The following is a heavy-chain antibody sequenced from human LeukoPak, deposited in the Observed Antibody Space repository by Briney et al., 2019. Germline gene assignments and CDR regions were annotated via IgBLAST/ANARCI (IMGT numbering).Heavy chain of an antibody. CDR2: IFYTGAT. V-gene: IGHV4-39*01. J-gene: IGHJ3*02. D-gene: IGHD1-26*01. CDR3: ARHVGYGGSYGEFDI. CDR1: GGSISSYY. Sequence: SETLSLTCTVSGGSISSYYWGWIRQPPGKGLEWIGSIFYTGATYYNPSLKTRVTISVDTSKNQFSLKLSSVTAADTAVFYCARHVGYGGSYGEFDIWGQGTMVTVSS.